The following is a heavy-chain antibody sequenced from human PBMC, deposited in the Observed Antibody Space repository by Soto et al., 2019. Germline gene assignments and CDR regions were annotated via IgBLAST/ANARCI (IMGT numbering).Heavy chain of an antibody. Sequence: ESLKISCKGSGYSFTSYWIGWVRQMPGKGLEWMGIIYPGDSDTRYSPSFQGQVTISADKSISTAYLQWSSLKASDTAMYYCARTSAAGKYYYGMDVWGQGTTVTVPS. D-gene: IGHD6-13*01. CDR3: ARTSAAGKYYYGMDV. CDR2: IYPGDSDT. V-gene: IGHV5-51*01. CDR1: GYSFTSYW. J-gene: IGHJ6*02.